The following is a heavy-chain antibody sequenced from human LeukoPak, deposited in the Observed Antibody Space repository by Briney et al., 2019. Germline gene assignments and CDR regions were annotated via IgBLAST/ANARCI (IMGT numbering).Heavy chain of an antibody. V-gene: IGHV3-23*01. CDR1: GFTFSTYA. Sequence: PGGSLRLSCAASGFTFSTYAMNWVRQAPGKGLEWVSVIVGNGGGIHYADSVKGRFTISRDNSKNTLYLQMNSLRAEDTAVCYCAKDRIPDGKYSIDFWGQGTLVTVSS. CDR2: IVGNGGGI. J-gene: IGHJ4*02. CDR3: AKDRIPDGKYSIDF. D-gene: IGHD5-24*01.